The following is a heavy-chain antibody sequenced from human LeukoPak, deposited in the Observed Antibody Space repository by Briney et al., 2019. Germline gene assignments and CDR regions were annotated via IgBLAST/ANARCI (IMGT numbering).Heavy chain of an antibody. CDR1: GYTFTGYY. D-gene: IGHD3-22*01. CDR2: INPNSGGT. V-gene: IGHV1-2*02. J-gene: IGHJ4*02. Sequence: PRASVKVSCKASGYTFTGYYMHWVRQAPGHGLEWMGWINPNSGGTNYAQKFQGRVTMTRDTSISTVFMEMSRLRSEDTAMYYCARDQIFDADGYYDSSGYPDFWGQGTLVTVSS. CDR3: ARDQIFDADGYYDSSGYPDF.